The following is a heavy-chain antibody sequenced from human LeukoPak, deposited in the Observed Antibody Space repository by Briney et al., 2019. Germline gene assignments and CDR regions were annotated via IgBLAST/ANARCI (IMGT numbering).Heavy chain of an antibody. J-gene: IGHJ6*03. CDR3: ASRDGYNEKDYYCYYYMDC. CDR2: IIPLFGTA. D-gene: IGHD5-24*01. V-gene: IGHV1-69*13. CDR1: GGTFSRYV. Sequence: GAPVKVSCKASGGTFSRYVISWVRQAPGQGGEWMGGIIPLFGTAHYAHKLQGRVTITADESKSTPYMELSSLRSEDTAVYYCASRDGYNEKDYYCYYYMDCWGKGTTVTISS.